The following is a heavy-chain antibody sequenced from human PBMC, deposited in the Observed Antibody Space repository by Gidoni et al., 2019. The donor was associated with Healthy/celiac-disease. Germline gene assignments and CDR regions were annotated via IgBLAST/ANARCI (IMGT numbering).Heavy chain of an antibody. CDR1: GGSFSGYY. Sequence: QVQLQQWGAGLLKPSETLSLTCAVYGGSFSGYYWSWIRQPPGKGLEWIGEINHSGSTNYNPSLKSRVTISVDTSKNQFSLKLSSVTAADTAVYYCAREDIVVVSYAFDIWGQGTMVTVSS. D-gene: IGHD2-2*01. V-gene: IGHV4-34*01. CDR3: AREDIVVVSYAFDI. CDR2: INHSGST. J-gene: IGHJ3*02.